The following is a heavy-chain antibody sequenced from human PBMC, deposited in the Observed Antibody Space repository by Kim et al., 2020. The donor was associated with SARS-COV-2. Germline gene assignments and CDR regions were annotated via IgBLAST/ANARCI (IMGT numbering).Heavy chain of an antibody. J-gene: IGHJ4*01. D-gene: IGHD2-15*01. V-gene: IGHV3-23*01. Sequence: GGSLRLSCAASGFTFSSYAMSWVRQAPGKGLEWVSDISGSGGSTYYAESVKGRFTMTRDNSKNTLYLQMNSLRAEDRDVYLYAKDWDSSGSCYTRDYWG. CDR3: AKDWDSSGSCYTRDY. CDR1: GFTFSSYA. CDR2: ISGSGGST.